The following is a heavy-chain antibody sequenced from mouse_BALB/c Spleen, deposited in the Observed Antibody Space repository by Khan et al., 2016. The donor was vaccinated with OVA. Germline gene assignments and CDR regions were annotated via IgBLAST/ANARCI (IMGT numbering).Heavy chain of an antibody. J-gene: IGHJ2*01. V-gene: IGHV3-2*02. CDR3: ARTARIKY. Sequence: EVQLQESGPGLVKPSQSLPLTCTVTGYSITSGYGWNWIRQFPGNKLELMGYISYSGSTNYNPSLKSRISITRDTSKNQFFLQLNAVTTEDTATYYYARTARIKYWGQGTTLTVSS. CDR1: GYSITSGYG. CDR2: ISYSGST. D-gene: IGHD1-2*01.